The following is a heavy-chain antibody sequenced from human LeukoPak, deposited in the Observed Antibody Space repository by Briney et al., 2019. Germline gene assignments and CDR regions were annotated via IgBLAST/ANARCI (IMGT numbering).Heavy chain of an antibody. CDR2: ISSSGSTI. D-gene: IGHD6-13*01. CDR1: GFIFSDYY. V-gene: IGHV3-11*04. CDR3: ARASSSRDYYYYYMDV. Sequence: GGSLRLSRAASGFIFSDYYMSWIRQAPGKGLEWVSYISSSGSTIYYADSVKGRFTISRDNAKNSLYLQMNSLRAEDTAVYYCARASSSRDYYYYYMDVWGKGTTVTISS. J-gene: IGHJ6*03.